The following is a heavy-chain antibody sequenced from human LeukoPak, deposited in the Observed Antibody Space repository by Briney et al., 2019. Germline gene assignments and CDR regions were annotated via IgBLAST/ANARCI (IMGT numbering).Heavy chain of an antibody. CDR3: AKDSNWGCDY. CDR2: VRHDGSNK. Sequence: GGSLRLSCAASGFTFSSYAMSWVRQAPGKGLEWVTFVRHDGSNKYYADSVKGRFTVSRENSKNTLYLQMNSLRTEDTAVYYCAKDSNWGCDYWGQGTLVTVSS. V-gene: IGHV3-30*02. J-gene: IGHJ4*02. D-gene: IGHD7-27*01. CDR1: GFTFSSYA.